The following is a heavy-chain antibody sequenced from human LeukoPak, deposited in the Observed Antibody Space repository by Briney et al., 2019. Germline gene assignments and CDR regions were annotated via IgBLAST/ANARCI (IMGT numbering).Heavy chain of an antibody. CDR1: GFTFSGSA. D-gene: IGHD3-10*01. CDR2: VRSKPNSYAT. Sequence: GGSLRLSCAASGFTFSGSAMHWVRQASGKGLEWVGRVRSKPNSYATAYAASVKGRFTISRDDSKNTAYLQMNSLKTDDTAVYYCFFMVRGAITNFDYWGQGTLVTVSS. CDR3: FFMVRGAITNFDY. V-gene: IGHV3-73*01. J-gene: IGHJ4*02.